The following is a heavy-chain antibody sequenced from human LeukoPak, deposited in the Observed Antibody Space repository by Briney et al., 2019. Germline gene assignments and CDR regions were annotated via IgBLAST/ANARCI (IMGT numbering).Heavy chain of an antibody. Sequence: GGSLRLSCEASGFTFSSYGMHWVRRAPGKGLEWVSVIWFDGTNKYYGDSVKGRFTISGDNSKNTLYLQMNSLRAEDMAVYYCARRQWLGDYWGQGTLVTVSS. CDR3: ARRQWLGDY. CDR1: GFTFSSYG. CDR2: IWFDGTNK. D-gene: IGHD5-12*01. V-gene: IGHV3-33*01. J-gene: IGHJ4*02.